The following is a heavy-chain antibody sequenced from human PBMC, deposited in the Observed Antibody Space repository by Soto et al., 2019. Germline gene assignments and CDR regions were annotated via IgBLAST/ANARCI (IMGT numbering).Heavy chain of an antibody. V-gene: IGHV4-31*03. CDR2: LYYSGST. Sequence: SETLSLTCTVSGGSISSSGYYWSWIRQHPGKGLEWIGYLYYSGSTYFNPSLKSRLTISLDTSKNQFSLKLSSVTAADTAVYYCARDDCSSTSCYLDYWGQGTLVTVSS. D-gene: IGHD2-2*01. J-gene: IGHJ4*02. CDR1: GGSISSSGYY. CDR3: ARDDCSSTSCYLDY.